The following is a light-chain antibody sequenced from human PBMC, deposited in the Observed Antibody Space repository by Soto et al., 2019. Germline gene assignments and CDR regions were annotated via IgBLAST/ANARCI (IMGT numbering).Light chain of an antibody. Sequence: QSVLTQPASVSGSPGQSITISCTGTSSDVGGYKFVSWYQHHPGNAPKLIIYEVSNRPSGVSNRFSGSKSGNTASLTISGLQAEDEAYYYCSSYTRSSAVVFGGGTKLTVL. CDR1: SSDVGGYKF. V-gene: IGLV2-14*01. J-gene: IGLJ2*01. CDR2: EVS. CDR3: SSYTRSSAVV.